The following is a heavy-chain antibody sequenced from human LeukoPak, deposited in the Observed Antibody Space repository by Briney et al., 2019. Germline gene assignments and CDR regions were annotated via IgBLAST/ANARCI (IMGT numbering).Heavy chain of an antibody. CDR2: ISYDGSNK. CDR3: AKTSRYCSSTSCPRPYYYYYGMDV. Sequence: GGSLSLSCAASGFTFSSYGMHWVRQAPGKGLEWVAVISYDGSNKYYADSVKGRFTISRDNSKNTLYLQMNSLRAEDTAVYYCAKTSRYCSSTSCPRPYYYYYGMDVWGKGTTVTVSS. J-gene: IGHJ6*04. D-gene: IGHD2-2*01. CDR1: GFTFSSYG. V-gene: IGHV3-30*18.